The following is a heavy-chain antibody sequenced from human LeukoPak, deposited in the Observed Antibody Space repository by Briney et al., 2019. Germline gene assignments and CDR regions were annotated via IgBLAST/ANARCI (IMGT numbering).Heavy chain of an antibody. Sequence: GGSLRLSCAASGFTFSSYSMNWVRQAPGKGLEWVSSISSSSSYIYYADSVKGRFTISRDNAKNSLYLQMNSLRAEDTAVYYCAREKRDCSSTSCSSVYYYYYMDVWGKGTTVTVSS. CDR3: AREKRDCSSTSCSSVYYYYYMDV. D-gene: IGHD2-2*01. CDR1: GFTFSSYS. V-gene: IGHV3-21*01. J-gene: IGHJ6*03. CDR2: ISSSSSYI.